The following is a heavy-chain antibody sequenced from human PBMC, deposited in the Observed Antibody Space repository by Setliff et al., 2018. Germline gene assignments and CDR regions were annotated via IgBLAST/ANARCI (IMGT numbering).Heavy chain of an antibody. D-gene: IGHD3-22*01. V-gene: IGHV3-7*03. CDR2: IKGDGSEK. CDR1: AFTFKNYW. J-gene: IGHJ3*02. Sequence: LRLSCSASAFTFKNYWMSWVRQAPGKGLEWVANIKGDGSEKFYLDSVKGRFTISRDNAKNSLHLQMNSLRAEDTAVYYCARDRISRYYDSGAHAFDIWGQGTMVTVSS. CDR3: ARDRISRYYDSGAHAFDI.